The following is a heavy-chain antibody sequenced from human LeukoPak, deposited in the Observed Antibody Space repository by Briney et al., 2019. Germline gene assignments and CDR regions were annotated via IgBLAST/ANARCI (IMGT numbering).Heavy chain of an antibody. J-gene: IGHJ3*01. D-gene: IGHD3-10*01. CDR3: ARNASGSYYSDAFDF. V-gene: IGHV3-21*01. CDR2: ISSSSSYI. CDR1: GFTFSSYS. Sequence: GGSLRLSCAASGFTFSSYSMNWVRQAPGKGLEWVSSISSSSSYIYYADSVKGRFTISRDNAKNSLYLQMNSLRAEDTAVYYCARNASGSYYSDAFDFWGQGTMVTVSS.